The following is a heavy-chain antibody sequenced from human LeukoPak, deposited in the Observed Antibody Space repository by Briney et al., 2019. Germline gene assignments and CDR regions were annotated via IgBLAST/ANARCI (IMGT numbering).Heavy chain of an antibody. CDR2: INTNTGNP. J-gene: IGHJ5*02. CDR3: ARGSGSYGTWFDP. CDR1: GYIFTSYA. V-gene: IGHV7-4-1*02. D-gene: IGHD1-26*01. Sequence: ASVKVSCKASGYIFTSYAMNWVRQAPGQGLEWMGWINTNTGNPTYAQGFTGRFVFSLDTSVSTAYVQINSLKAEDTAVYYCARGSGSYGTWFDPWGQGTLVTVSS.